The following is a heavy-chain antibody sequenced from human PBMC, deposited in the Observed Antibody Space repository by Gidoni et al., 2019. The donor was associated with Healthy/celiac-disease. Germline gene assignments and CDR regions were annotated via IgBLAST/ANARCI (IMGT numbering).Heavy chain of an antibody. Sequence: EVQLVESGGGLVRPGGSLRLSCAASGFTFSSYWMHWVRQAPGKGLVWVSSINRDGSSTSYADSVKGRCTISRENAKNTLYLQMNSLRAEDTAVYYCARRASVSEGRFLEWFHTPSPGYMDVWGKGTTVTVSS. CDR1: GFTFSSYW. V-gene: IGHV3-74*01. CDR2: INRDGSST. D-gene: IGHD3-3*01. CDR3: ARRASVSEGRFLEWFHTPSPGYMDV. J-gene: IGHJ6*03.